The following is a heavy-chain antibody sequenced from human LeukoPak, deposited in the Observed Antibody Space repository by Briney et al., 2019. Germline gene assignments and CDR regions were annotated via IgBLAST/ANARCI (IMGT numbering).Heavy chain of an antibody. CDR2: ISSSRNVI. D-gene: IGHD3-3*01. Sequence: GGSLRLSCAASGFTFNSYAFNWVRQAPGKGREWVSYISSSRNVIYYTDSVKGRFTIYRDNARNLLSLKINSLRAEDTAVYYCARGDPIYDFWSGGDYWGQRSLVTVSS. CDR3: ARGDPIYDFWSGGDY. J-gene: IGHJ4*02. CDR1: GFTFNSYA. V-gene: IGHV3-48*01.